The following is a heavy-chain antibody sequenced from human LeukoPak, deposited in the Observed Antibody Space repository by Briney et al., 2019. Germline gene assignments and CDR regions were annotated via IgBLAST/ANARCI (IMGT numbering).Heavy chain of an antibody. Sequence: PSQTLSLTCTVSGGSISSGSYYWSWIRQPPGKGLEWIGYIYHSGSTYYNPSLKSRVTISVDRSKNQFSLKLSSVTAADTAVYYCARSGGYSSSWVYYWGQGTLVTVSS. CDR1: GGSISSGSYY. CDR3: ARSGGYSSSWVYY. CDR2: IYHSGST. J-gene: IGHJ4*02. D-gene: IGHD6-13*01. V-gene: IGHV4-30-2*01.